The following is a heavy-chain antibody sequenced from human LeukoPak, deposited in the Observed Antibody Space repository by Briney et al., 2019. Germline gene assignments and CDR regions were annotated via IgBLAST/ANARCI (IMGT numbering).Heavy chain of an antibody. CDR2: INPNGGGT. CDR3: AREYSSSPGDLDY. J-gene: IGHJ4*02. Sequence: ASVKVSCKASGYTFTGYYMHWVRQAPGQGLEWMGWINPNGGGTNYAQKFQGRVTMTRETSISTAYMELSRLRSDDTAVYYCAREYSSSPGDLDYWGQGTLVTVSS. V-gene: IGHV1-2*02. D-gene: IGHD6-6*01. CDR1: GYTFTGYY.